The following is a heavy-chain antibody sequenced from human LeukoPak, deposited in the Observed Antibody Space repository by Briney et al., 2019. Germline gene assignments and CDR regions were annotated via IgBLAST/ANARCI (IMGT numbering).Heavy chain of an antibody. CDR1: GYTFTSYG. Sequence: ASVKVSCKASGYTFTSYGISWVRQAPGQGLEWMGWISAYNGNTNYAQKLQGRVTMTTDTSTSTAYMELSSLRSEDTAVYYCARVSDCSGGSCYPNWFDPWGQGTLVTVSS. V-gene: IGHV1-18*01. D-gene: IGHD2-15*01. CDR3: ARVSDCSGGSCYPNWFDP. J-gene: IGHJ5*02. CDR2: ISAYNGNT.